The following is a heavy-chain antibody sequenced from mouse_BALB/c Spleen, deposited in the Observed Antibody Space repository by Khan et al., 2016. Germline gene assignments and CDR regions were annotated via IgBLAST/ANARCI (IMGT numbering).Heavy chain of an antibody. CDR3: ARGNSYYDYDY. V-gene: IGHV1-87*01. CDR2: IYPGDGDT. D-gene: IGHD2-4*01. CDR1: GYSFTNYW. J-gene: IGHJ2*01. Sequence: QVQLQQSGAELARPGASVKLSCKASGYSFTNYWMQWIKQRPGQGLEWIGAIYPGDGDTRYTQKFKGKATLTADKSSNTAYMQLINLASEDSAVYYCARGNSYYDYDYWGQGTPLTVSS.